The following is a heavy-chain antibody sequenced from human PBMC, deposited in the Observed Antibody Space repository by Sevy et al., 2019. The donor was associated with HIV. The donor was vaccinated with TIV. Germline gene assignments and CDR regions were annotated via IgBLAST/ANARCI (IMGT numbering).Heavy chain of an antibody. CDR3: ANRGSGSGSGSYIDYYYYYMDV. D-gene: IGHD3-10*01. V-gene: IGHV3-23*01. CDR1: GFTFSSYA. J-gene: IGHJ6*03. Sequence: GGSLRLSCAASGFTFSSYAMSWVRQAPGKGLEWVSAISGSGGSTNYADSVKGRFTISRDNSKNTLYLQMNSLRAEDTAVYYCANRGSGSGSGSYIDYYYYYMDVWGKGTTVTVSS. CDR2: ISGSGGST.